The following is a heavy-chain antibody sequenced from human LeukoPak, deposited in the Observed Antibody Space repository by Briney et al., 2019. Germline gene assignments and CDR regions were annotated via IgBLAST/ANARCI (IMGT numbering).Heavy chain of an antibody. Sequence: GGSLRLPCAASGFTFSSYAMHWVRQAPGKGLEWVAVISYDGSNKYYADSVKGRFTISRDNSKNTLYLQMNSLRAEDTAVYYCATANYYYYGMDVWGQGTTVTVSS. J-gene: IGHJ6*02. V-gene: IGHV3-30-3*01. CDR1: GFTFSSYA. CDR2: ISYDGSNK. CDR3: ATANYYYYGMDV.